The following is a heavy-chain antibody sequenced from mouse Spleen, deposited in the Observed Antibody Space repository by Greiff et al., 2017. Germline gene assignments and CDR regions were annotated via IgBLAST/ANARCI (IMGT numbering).Heavy chain of an antibody. D-gene: IGHD2-2*01. Sequence: VQLKESGTVLARPGASVKMSCKTSGYTFTSYWMHWVKQRPGQGLEWIGAIYPGNSDTSYNQKFKGKAKLTAVTSASTAYMELSSLTNEDSAVYYCTRGGGYDENYAMDYWGQGTSVTVSS. J-gene: IGHJ4*01. CDR3: TRGGGYDENYAMDY. V-gene: IGHV1-5*01. CDR2: IYPGNSDT. CDR1: GYTFTSYW.